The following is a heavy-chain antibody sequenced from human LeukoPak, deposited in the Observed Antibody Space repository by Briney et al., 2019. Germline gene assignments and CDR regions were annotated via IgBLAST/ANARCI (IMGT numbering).Heavy chain of an antibody. CDR3: ARASGKYSSGQGDY. CDR1: GFTFSSYS. Sequence: GGSLRLSCAASGFTFSSYSMNWVRQAPGKGLEWVSSISSSSSYIYYADSVKGRFTISRDNSKNTLYLQMNSLRAEDTAVYYCARASGKYSSGQGDYWGQGTLVTVSS. J-gene: IGHJ4*02. D-gene: IGHD6-19*01. V-gene: IGHV3-21*01. CDR2: ISSSSSYI.